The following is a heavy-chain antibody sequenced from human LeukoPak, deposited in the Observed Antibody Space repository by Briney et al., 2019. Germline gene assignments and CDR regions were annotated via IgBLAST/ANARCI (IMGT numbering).Heavy chain of an antibody. CDR2: TYYRSKWNS. CDR1: GDSVSINSAA. D-gene: IGHD3-16*01. J-gene: IGHJ4*02. CDR3: AREVSLGGLRY. Sequence: SQTLSLTCAISGDSVSINSAAWNWSRQSRTRGLEWLGRTYYRSKWNSDYAVSVKNRITINPDTSKNQFSLQLNSVPPEDTAVYFCAREVSLGGLRYWGQGTLVTVSS. V-gene: IGHV6-1*01.